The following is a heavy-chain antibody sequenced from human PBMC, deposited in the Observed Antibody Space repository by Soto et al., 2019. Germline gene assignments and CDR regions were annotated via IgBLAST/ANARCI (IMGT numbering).Heavy chain of an antibody. J-gene: IGHJ6*02. Sequence: SETLSLTCTVSGGSISSSSYHWGWIRQPPGKGLEWIGSIYYSGSTYYNPSLKSRVTISVDTSKNQFSLKLSSVTAADTAVYYCAIRRDSSWYPGYYYYYGMDVWGQGTTVTVSS. V-gene: IGHV4-39*01. CDR2: IYYSGST. CDR3: AIRRDSSWYPGYYYYYGMDV. D-gene: IGHD6-13*01. CDR1: GGSISSSSYH.